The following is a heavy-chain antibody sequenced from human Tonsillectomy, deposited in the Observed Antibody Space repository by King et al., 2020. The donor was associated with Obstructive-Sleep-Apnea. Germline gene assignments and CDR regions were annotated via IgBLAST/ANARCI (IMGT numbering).Heavy chain of an antibody. CDR1: GFTFSNAW. D-gene: IGHD3-22*01. CDR3: TTAGINMIVVVLDY. J-gene: IGHJ4*02. Sequence: VQLVESGGGLVKPGGSLRLSCAASGFTFSNAWMSWVRQAPGKGLEWVGRIKSKTDSGTTDYAAPVKGRFTISRDDSNNTLYLQMNSLKTEDTAVYYCTTAGINMIVVVLDYWGQGTLVTVSS. CDR2: IKSKTDSGTT. V-gene: IGHV3-15*01.